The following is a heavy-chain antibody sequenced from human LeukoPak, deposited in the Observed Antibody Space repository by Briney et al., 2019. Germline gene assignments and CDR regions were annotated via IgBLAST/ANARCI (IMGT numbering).Heavy chain of an antibody. J-gene: IGHJ3*02. D-gene: IGHD3-9*01. Sequence: GGSLRLSCAASGFTFSSYWMSWVRQAPGKGLEWVANIKQDGSEKYYVDSVKGRFTISRDNAKNLLYLQMNSLRAEDTAVYYCAREYYDILTGYIGVAFDIWGQGTMVTVSS. CDR3: AREYYDILTGYIGVAFDI. CDR1: GFTFSSYW. CDR2: IKQDGSEK. V-gene: IGHV3-7*03.